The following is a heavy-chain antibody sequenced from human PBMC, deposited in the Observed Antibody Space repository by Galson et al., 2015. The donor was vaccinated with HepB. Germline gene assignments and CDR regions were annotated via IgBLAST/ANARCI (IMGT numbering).Heavy chain of an antibody. J-gene: IGHJ6*03. Sequence: TLSLTCTVSGGSTSSVTYYWSWIRQPAGKELEWIGRIYMTGSSGSANYNPSLKSRVTMSVDTSKNQFSLKLTSVTAADTALYYCAGESGRVSSGLMDVWGKGTAVTVSS. CDR3: AGESGRVSSGLMDV. CDR2: IYMTGSSGSA. CDR1: GGSTSSVTYY. V-gene: IGHV4-61*02. D-gene: IGHD6-19*01.